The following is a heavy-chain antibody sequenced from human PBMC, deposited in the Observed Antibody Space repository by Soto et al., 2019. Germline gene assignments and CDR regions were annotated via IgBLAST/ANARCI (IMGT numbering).Heavy chain of an antibody. CDR1: GSTFSSYW. J-gene: IGHJ6*02. CDR3: ARDDSSGTLYYYYGMDV. D-gene: IGHD6-19*01. V-gene: IGHV3-7*01. Sequence: GGSLRLSCAASGSTFSSYWMSWVRQAPGKGLEWVANIKQDGSEKYYVDSVKGRFTISRDNAKNSLYLQMNSLRAEDTAVYYCARDDSSGTLYYYYGMDVWDQGTTVAVAS. CDR2: IKQDGSEK.